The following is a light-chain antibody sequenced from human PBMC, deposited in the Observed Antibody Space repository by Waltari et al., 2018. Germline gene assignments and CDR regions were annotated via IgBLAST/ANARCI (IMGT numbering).Light chain of an antibody. V-gene: IGLV2-23*02. Sequence: QSALTQPASVSGSPGQSITISCTGTSSDVGSYNVVSWYQRHPGEAPTLIIYEVSKRPSGVSDRFSGSKSGNTASLTISGLQAEDEADYFCYSYAGSSTFEVFGGGTKLTVL. CDR3: YSYAGSSTFEV. CDR2: EVS. J-gene: IGLJ2*01. CDR1: SSDVGSYNV.